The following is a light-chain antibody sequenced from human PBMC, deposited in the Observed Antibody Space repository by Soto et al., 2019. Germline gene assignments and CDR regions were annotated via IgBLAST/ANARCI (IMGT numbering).Light chain of an antibody. CDR3: QEYNTWPWT. V-gene: IGKV3-15*01. Sequence: ETLMTQSPATLSVSPGERATLSCRASQSVNNNLDWYQQKLGQAPRVLIYGASTRATGIPARFTGSGSGTEFILTITSLQSEDSAVYYCQEYNTWPWTFGQGTKVEFK. J-gene: IGKJ1*01. CDR1: QSVNNN. CDR2: GAS.